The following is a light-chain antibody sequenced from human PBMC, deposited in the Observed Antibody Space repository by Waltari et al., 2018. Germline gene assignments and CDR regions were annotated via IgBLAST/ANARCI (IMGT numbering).Light chain of an antibody. J-gene: IGKJ1*01. CDR2: GAS. Sequence: EVVLTQSPATLSLSPGERATLSCSASQSVARTLAWYQQKPGQAPRHLIYGASSRATGGPDRFSGSGSGTDFSLTISRLEPEDFAVYYCQHYVRLPGTFGQGTKVEIK. CDR1: QSVART. V-gene: IGKV3-20*01. CDR3: QHYVRLPGT.